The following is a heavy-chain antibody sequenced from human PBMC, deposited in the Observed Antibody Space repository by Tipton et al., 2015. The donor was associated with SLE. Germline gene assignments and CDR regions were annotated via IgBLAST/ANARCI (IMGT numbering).Heavy chain of an antibody. V-gene: IGHV4-31*03. J-gene: IGHJ3*02. CDR3: AREGSGYDILTGYYRDHAFDI. D-gene: IGHD3-9*01. CDR1: GGSFSSGAYY. Sequence: TLSLTCTVSGGSFSSGAYYWNWVRQHPGKGLEWIGYIYYSWSTYYNPSLKSRVTISVDTSKNQFSLKLSSVTAADTAVYYCAREGSGYDILTGYYRDHAFDIWGQGTMVTVSS. CDR2: IYYSWST.